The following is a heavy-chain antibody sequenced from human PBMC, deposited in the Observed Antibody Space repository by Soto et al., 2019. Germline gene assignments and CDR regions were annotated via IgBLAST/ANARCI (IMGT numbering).Heavy chain of an antibody. CDR3: AKVAGFILAV. J-gene: IGHJ6*02. Sequence: EVQVLATGGGLIQPGGSLRLSCAASGFTVNYNYMGWVHQAPGEGLQWASITNTGGTTYYADSVKGQFTVSGDNSKNTLYLQMNGLRAEDTAVYYCAKVAGFILAVWGQGTTVSVSS. CDR1: GFTVNYNY. D-gene: IGHD2-21*01. V-gene: IGHV3-53*02. CDR2: TNTGGTT.